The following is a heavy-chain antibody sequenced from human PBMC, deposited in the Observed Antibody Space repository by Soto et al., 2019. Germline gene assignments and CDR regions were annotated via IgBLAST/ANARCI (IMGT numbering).Heavy chain of an antibody. CDR2: IRSKANSYAT. J-gene: IGHJ5*02. D-gene: IGHD2-2*01. Sequence: GGSLRLSCAASGFTFSGSAMHWVHQASGKGLEWVGRIRSKANSYATAYAASVKGRFTISRDDSKNTAYLQMNSLKTEDTAVYYCTRQQVVPAAMSSWGVENWFDPWGQGTLVTVSS. CDR3: TRQQVVPAAMSSWGVENWFDP. CDR1: GFTFSGSA. V-gene: IGHV3-73*01.